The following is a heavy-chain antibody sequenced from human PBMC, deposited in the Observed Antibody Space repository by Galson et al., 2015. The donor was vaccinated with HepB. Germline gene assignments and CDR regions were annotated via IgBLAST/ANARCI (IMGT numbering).Heavy chain of an antibody. V-gene: IGHV3-74*01. CDR2: INSDGSST. J-gene: IGHJ6*03. CDR3: ARDFGSSGWYVPSNYMDV. D-gene: IGHD6-19*01. Sequence: SLRLSCAASGFTFSSYWMHWVRQAPGKGLVWVSRINSDGSSTSYADSVKGRFTISRDNAKNTLYLQMNSLRAEDTAVYYCARDFGSSGWYVPSNYMDVWGKGTTVTVSS. CDR1: GFTFSSYW.